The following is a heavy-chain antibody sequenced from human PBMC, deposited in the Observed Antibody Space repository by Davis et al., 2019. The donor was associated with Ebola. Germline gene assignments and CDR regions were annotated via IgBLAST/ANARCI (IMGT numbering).Heavy chain of an antibody. Sequence: MPSETLSLTCAVYGGSFSGYYWSWIRQPPGKGLEWIGEINHSGSTNYNPSLKSRVTISVDTSKNQFSLKLSSVTAADTAVYYCARGTRGYSYGLFDYWGQGTLVTVSS. CDR2: INHSGST. D-gene: IGHD5-18*01. V-gene: IGHV4-34*01. J-gene: IGHJ4*02. CDR3: ARGTRGYSYGLFDY. CDR1: GGSFSGYY.